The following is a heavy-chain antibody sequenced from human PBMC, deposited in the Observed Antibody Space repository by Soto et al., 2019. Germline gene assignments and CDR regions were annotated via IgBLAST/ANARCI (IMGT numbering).Heavy chain of an antibody. CDR3: ARRGDGYNTNFDY. D-gene: IGHD5-12*01. CDR2: IYPGDSDT. V-gene: IGHV5-51*01. Sequence: PGESLKISCNGSGYSFTSYWIGWVGQMPGKGLEWMGIIYPGDSDTRYSPSFQGQVTISADKSISTAYLQWSSLKASDTAMYYCARRGDGYNTNFDYWGQGTLVTVSS. J-gene: IGHJ4*02. CDR1: GYSFTSYW.